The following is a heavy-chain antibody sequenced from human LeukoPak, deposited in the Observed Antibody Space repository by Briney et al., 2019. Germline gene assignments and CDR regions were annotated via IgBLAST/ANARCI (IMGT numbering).Heavy chain of an antibody. CDR3: ARDPGSSTWYSATWFDP. D-gene: IGHD6-13*01. CDR2: IYYSGST. Sequence: SETLSLTCTVSGGSISSYYWSWIRQPPGKGLEWIGYIYYSGSTNYNPSLKSRVTISVDTSKNQFSLKLSSVTAADTAVYYCARDPGSSTWYSATWFDPWGQGTLVTVSS. J-gene: IGHJ5*02. CDR1: GGSISSYY. V-gene: IGHV4-59*01.